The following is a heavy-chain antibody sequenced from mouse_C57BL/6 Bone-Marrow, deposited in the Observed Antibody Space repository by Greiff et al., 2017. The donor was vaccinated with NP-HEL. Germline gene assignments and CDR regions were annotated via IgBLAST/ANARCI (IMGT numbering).Heavy chain of an antibody. V-gene: IGHV14-4*01. CDR1: GFNIKDDY. D-gene: IGHD3-2*02. CDR2: IDPENGDT. J-gene: IGHJ1*03. CDR3: ARGGYWSNFDV. Sequence: VQLQQSGAELVRPGASVKLSCTASGFNIKDDYMHWVKQRPEQGLEWIGWIDPENGDTEYAPKFQGKATITADTSSNTAYLQLSSLTSEDTAIYYCARGGYWSNFDVWGTGTTVTVSS.